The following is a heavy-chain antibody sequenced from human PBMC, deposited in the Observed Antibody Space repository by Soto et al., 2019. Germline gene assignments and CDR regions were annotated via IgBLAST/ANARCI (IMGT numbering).Heavy chain of an antibody. D-gene: IGHD3-3*01. Sequence: GESLKISCKGSGYSFTSYWISWVRQMPGKGLEWMGRIDPSDSYTNYSPSFQGHVTISADKSISTAYLQWSSLKASDTAMYYCARHELRTGQAYYYGMDVWGQGTTVTVSS. CDR1: GYSFTSYW. CDR2: IDPSDSYT. V-gene: IGHV5-10-1*01. J-gene: IGHJ6*02. CDR3: ARHELRTGQAYYYGMDV.